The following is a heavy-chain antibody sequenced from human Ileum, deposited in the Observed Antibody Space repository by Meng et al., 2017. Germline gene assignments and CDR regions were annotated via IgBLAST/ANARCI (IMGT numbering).Heavy chain of an antibody. CDR2: IYQSGST. J-gene: IGHJ4*02. CDR1: GGSISSSGW. CDR3: ARHIVGPTPGMEY. D-gene: IGHD1-26*01. V-gene: IGHV4-4*02. Sequence: QVPLQESGPGLVKPSGTLSLTCAGSGGSISSSGWWSWVRQPPGKGLEWIGQIYQSGSTNYNPSLKSRVTISIDRSENQLSLKLSSVTAADTAVYYCARHIVGPTPGMEYWGQGTLVTVSS.